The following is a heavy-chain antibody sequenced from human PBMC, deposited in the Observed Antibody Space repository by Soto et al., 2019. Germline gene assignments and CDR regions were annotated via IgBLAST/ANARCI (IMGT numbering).Heavy chain of an antibody. CDR2: ISGSGGST. CDR3: AKGGSSSSSRAARYYYGMDV. D-gene: IGHD6-6*01. V-gene: IGHV3-23*01. CDR1: GFTFSSYA. Sequence: PGGSLRLSCAASGFTFSSYAMSWVRQAPGKGLEWVSAISGSGGSTYYADSVKGRFTISRDNSKNTLYLQMNSLRAEDTAVYYCAKGGSSSSSRAARYYYGMDVWGQGTTVTVSS. J-gene: IGHJ6*02.